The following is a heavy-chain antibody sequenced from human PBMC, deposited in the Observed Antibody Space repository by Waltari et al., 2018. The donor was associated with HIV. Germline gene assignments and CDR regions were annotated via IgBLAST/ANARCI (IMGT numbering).Heavy chain of an antibody. V-gene: IGHV3-30*03. J-gene: IGHJ4*02. CDR3: ARDSSRVLWFGESLPT. Sequence: QVQVVESGGGVVQPGRSLRLSCAAHGFRFNDHGMHWVRQTPGKGLEWVALMSDDGSKRFYAESVRGRFVVSRDNSKKIFYLQMNSLRPDDTAVYFCARDSSRVLWFGESLPTWGQGTLVSVSP. CDR1: GFRFNDHG. D-gene: IGHD3-10*01. CDR2: MSDDGSKR.